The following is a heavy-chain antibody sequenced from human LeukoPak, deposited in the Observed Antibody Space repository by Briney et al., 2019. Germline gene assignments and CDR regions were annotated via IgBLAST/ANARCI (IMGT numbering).Heavy chain of an antibody. Sequence: QPGGSLRLSCSASGFTFSSYAMYWVRQAPGKGLEYVSGISSNGAYTYSADSVKGRFTISRDNSKNTLYLHMSSLRTEDTAVYYCARDSADYGDYDYWGQRTLVTVSS. CDR2: ISSNGAYT. D-gene: IGHD4-17*01. CDR1: GFTFSSYA. V-gene: IGHV3-64D*06. J-gene: IGHJ4*02. CDR3: ARDSADYGDYDY.